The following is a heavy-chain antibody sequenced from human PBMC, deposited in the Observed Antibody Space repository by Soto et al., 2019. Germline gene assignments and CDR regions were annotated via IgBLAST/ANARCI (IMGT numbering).Heavy chain of an antibody. D-gene: IGHD6-13*01. Sequence: GGSLRLSCAASGFTFSSYSMNWVRQAPGKGLEWVSSISSSSSYIYYADSVKGRFTISRDNAKNSLYLQMNSLRAEDTAVYYCARDPQLYSSSWYRAFDIWGQGTMVTVSS. V-gene: IGHV3-21*01. J-gene: IGHJ3*02. CDR1: GFTFSSYS. CDR2: ISSSSSYI. CDR3: ARDPQLYSSSWYRAFDI.